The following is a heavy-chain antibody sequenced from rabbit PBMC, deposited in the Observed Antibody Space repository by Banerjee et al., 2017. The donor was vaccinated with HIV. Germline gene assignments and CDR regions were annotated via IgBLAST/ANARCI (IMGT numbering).Heavy chain of an antibody. D-gene: IGHD7-1*01. CDR2: SYAGSSGST. J-gene: IGHJ4*01. V-gene: IGHV1S45*01. CDR1: GFSFSNGYV. Sequence: QEQLEESRGDLVKPEGSLTLTCTASGFSFSNGYVMCWVRQAPGKGLEWIACSYAGSSGSTYYANWAKGRFTISKTSSTTVTLQMTSLTAADTATYFCARDLTGVTGWNFDLWGPGTLVTVS. CDR3: ARDLTGVTGWNFDL.